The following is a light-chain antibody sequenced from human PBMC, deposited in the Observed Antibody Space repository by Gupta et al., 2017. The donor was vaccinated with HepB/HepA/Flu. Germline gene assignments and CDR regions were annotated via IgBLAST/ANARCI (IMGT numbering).Light chain of an antibody. CDR1: QSLSSSD. V-gene: IGKV3-20*01. CDR3: QQYDSSPRT. Sequence: GERATLSCRASQSLSSSDLAWYQQKPGQPPRLLIYGASNRATGIPDRFSGSGSGTDFTLTISRLEPEDFAVYYCQQYDSSPRTFGQGTKVEIK. CDR2: GAS. J-gene: IGKJ1*01.